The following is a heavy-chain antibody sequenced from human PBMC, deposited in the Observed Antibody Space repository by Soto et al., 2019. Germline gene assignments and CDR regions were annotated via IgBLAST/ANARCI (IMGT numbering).Heavy chain of an antibody. CDR2: IIPVFGTA. J-gene: IGHJ3*02. Sequence: QVQLVQSGAEVKKPGSSVKVSCKASGATLDTFINFGITWVRRAPGQGLEWMGGIIPVFGTAHYAQKFQGRLSIRSAESSRTAYMELSSLRSEATALYYSARGTAMKIVVVMYDALEILGQGTMVTVSS. CDR3: ARGTAMKIVVVMYDALEI. V-gene: IGHV1-69*05. CDR1: GATLDTFINFG. D-gene: IGHD3-22*01.